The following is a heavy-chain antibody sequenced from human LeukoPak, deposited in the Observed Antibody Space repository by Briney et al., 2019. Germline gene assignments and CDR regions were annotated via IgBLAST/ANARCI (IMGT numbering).Heavy chain of an antibody. Sequence: GGSLRLSCAASGFTFSSYAMSWVRQAPGKGLEWVSAISGSGGSTYYADSVKGRFTISRDNSKNTLYLQMNSLRAEDTAVYYCAREPRIAAAGTEDFQHWGQGTLVTVSS. CDR1: GFTFSSYA. CDR3: AREPRIAAAGTEDFQH. J-gene: IGHJ1*01. D-gene: IGHD6-13*01. V-gene: IGHV3-23*01. CDR2: ISGSGGST.